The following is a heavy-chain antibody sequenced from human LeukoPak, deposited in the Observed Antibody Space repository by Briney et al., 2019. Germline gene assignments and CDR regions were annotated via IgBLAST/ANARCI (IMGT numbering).Heavy chain of an antibody. Sequence: GGSLRLSCAASGFTFSNYAMSWVRQAPGKGLEWVSDITGSGGSTHHAASVKGRFTLSRDNSKNTVYLQMNSLRAEDTAVYYCARKTNSGYYYSFDYWGQGTLVTVSS. J-gene: IGHJ4*02. CDR3: ARKTNSGYYYSFDY. V-gene: IGHV3-23*01. D-gene: IGHD3-22*01. CDR1: GFTFSNYA. CDR2: ITGSGGST.